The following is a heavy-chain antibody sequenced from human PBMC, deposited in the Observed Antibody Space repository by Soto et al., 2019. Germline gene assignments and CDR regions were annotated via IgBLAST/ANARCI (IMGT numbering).Heavy chain of an antibody. CDR1: GYTFTSYA. CDR3: ARDQEGVAAAGHYYYYYGMDV. CDR2: INTGNGNT. J-gene: IGHJ6*02. V-gene: IGHV1-3*04. Sequence: ASVKVSCKASGYTFTSYAMHWVRQAPGQRLEWIGWINTGNGNTKYSQKFQGRVTITRDTSASTGYMELSSLRSEDTAVYYCARDQEGVAAAGHYYYYYGMDVWGQGTTVTVSS. D-gene: IGHD6-13*01.